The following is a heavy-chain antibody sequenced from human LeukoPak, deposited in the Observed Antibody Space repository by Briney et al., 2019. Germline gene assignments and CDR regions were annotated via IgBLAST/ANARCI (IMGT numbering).Heavy chain of an antibody. J-gene: IGHJ4*02. V-gene: IGHV4-34*01. D-gene: IGHD6-19*01. Sequence: SETLSLTCAVYGGSFSGYYWSRIRQTPGKGLEWIREINHSGSTNYNPSLKSRVTISVDTSKNQFSLKLSSVTAADTAVYYCASRIAVADTYYFDYWGQGTLVTVSS. CDR3: ASRIAVADTYYFDY. CDR2: INHSGST. CDR1: GGSFSGYY.